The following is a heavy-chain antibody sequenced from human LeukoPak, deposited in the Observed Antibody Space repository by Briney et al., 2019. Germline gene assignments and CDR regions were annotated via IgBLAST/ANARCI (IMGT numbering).Heavy chain of an antibody. CDR3: ARATDAFDI. Sequence: SETLSLTCAVYGGSFSGYYWSWIRQPPGKGLEWIGEINHSGSTNYNPSLKSRVTISVDTSKNQFSLKLSSVTAADTAVYYCARATDAFDIWGQGTMVTVSS. V-gene: IGHV4-34*01. CDR1: GGSFSGYY. CDR2: INHSGST. J-gene: IGHJ3*02.